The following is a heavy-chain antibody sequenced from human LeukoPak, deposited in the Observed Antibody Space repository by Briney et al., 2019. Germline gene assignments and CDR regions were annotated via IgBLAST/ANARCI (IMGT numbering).Heavy chain of an antibody. CDR1: GFTFSSFA. Sequence: GGSLRLSCAASGFTFSSFAMNWVRQARGKGLECISYTDNSGSTIYYAASVGGRFATTRDDAKNSLNLQLDSLRAEDTAIYYCARNDDMDVWGQGTTVTVSS. CDR3: ARNDDMDV. CDR2: TDNSGSTI. J-gene: IGHJ6*02. V-gene: IGHV3-48*03.